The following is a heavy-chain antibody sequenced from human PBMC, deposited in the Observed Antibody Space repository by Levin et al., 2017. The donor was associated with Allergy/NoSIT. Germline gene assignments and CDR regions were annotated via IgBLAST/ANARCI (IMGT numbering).Heavy chain of an antibody. CDR3: ARMTYSSSWHIDY. D-gene: IGHD6-13*01. CDR1: GGSFNDYF. V-gene: IGHV4-34*01. J-gene: IGHJ4*02. Sequence: SQTLSLTCAVSGGSFNDYFWSWIRQSPGKGLEWVGEINHSGSTGYSPSLKSRVTISLDTSKNQFSLKLSSVTAADTAVYYSARMTYSSSWHIDYWGQGALVTVSS. CDR2: INHSGST.